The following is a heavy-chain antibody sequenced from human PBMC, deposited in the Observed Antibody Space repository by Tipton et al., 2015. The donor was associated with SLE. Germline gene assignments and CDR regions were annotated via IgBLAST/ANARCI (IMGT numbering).Heavy chain of an antibody. CDR2: IYYSGNT. D-gene: IGHD2-2*01. CDR3: ARARCSSTSCYGPYYYYMDV. J-gene: IGHJ6*03. CDR1: DGSISSYY. Sequence: TLSLTCTVSDGSISSYYWSWIRQPPGKGLEWIGYIYYSGNTNYNPSLKSRVTISVDTSKNQFSLKLSSVTAADTAVYYCARARCSSTSCYGPYYYYMDVWGKGTTVTVSS. V-gene: IGHV4-59*08.